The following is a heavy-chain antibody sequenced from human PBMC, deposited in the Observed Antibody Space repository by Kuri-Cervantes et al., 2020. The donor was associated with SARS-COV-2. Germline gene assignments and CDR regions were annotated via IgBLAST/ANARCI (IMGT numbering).Heavy chain of an antibody. D-gene: IGHD3-3*01. CDR1: GGSLTSGDYF. Sequence: SCNVSGGSLTSGDYFWTWIRQPPGKGLECIGYIYHTGNTYYNPSLKGRVAMSVDTAKNQFSLNLNSLTAADTAVYYCARDTGLFGVVTNFDYWGQGTLVTVSS. V-gene: IGHV4-30-4*08. J-gene: IGHJ4*02. CDR3: ARDTGLFGVVTNFDY. CDR2: IYHTGNT.